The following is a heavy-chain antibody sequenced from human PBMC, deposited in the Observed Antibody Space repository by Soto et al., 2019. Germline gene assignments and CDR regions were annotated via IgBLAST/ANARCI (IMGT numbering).Heavy chain of an antibody. CDR3: ASGSGWTFDY. Sequence: EVQLVESGGGLVQPGGSQLLSCAASGFTISNYWMTWVRQAPGKGLEWVANIKADGSERYYVDSVKGRFTIPRDNAQNSLFLQMNSLGADDTALYYCASGSGWTFDYWGQGTLVTVSS. D-gene: IGHD6-19*01. CDR2: IKADGSER. V-gene: IGHV3-7*01. J-gene: IGHJ4*02. CDR1: GFTISNYW.